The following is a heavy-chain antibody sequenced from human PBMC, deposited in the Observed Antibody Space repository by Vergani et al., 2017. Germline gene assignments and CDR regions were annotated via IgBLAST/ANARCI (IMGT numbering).Heavy chain of an antibody. CDR2: IYYSGST. CDR1: GGSISRSSYY. D-gene: IGHD2-2*01. CDR3: ARLDGTSSAAGYYMDV. J-gene: IGHJ6*03. V-gene: IGHV4-39*01. Sequence: QLKLQESGPGLVKPSETLSLTCTVSGGSISRSSYYWGWIRQPPGKGLEWIGSIYYSGSTYYNPSLKSRVTISVDTSKNQFSLKLSSVPAADTAVYYCARLDGTSSAAGYYMDVWGKGTTVTVSS.